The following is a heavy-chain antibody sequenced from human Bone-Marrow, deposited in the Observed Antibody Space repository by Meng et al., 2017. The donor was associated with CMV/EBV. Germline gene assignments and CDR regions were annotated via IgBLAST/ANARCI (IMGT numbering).Heavy chain of an antibody. CDR2: IYYSGST. Sequence: SETLSLTCTVSGGSISSGDYYWSWVWQPPGKGLEWIGYIYYSGSTNYNPSLKSRVTISVDTSKNQFSLKLSSVTAADTAVYYCARVLDFWSGYYFDYWGQGTLVTVSS. D-gene: IGHD3-3*01. V-gene: IGHV4-61*08. CDR1: GGSISSGDYY. J-gene: IGHJ4*02. CDR3: ARVLDFWSGYYFDY.